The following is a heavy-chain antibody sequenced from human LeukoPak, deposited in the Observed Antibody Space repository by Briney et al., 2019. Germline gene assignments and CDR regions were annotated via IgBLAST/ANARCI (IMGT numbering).Heavy chain of an antibody. J-gene: IGHJ3*02. Sequence: PGGSLRLSCAASGLTFRTYAMSWVRQAPGKGLEWVSSISDSGGYTFYADSVKGRFTISRDNSKNTVYLQMNSLRAEDTAVYYCARGYYYDSSGYYQYVDAFDIWGQGTMVTVSS. CDR1: GLTFRTYA. CDR3: ARGYYYDSSGYYQYVDAFDI. V-gene: IGHV3-23*01. D-gene: IGHD3-22*01. CDR2: ISDSGGYT.